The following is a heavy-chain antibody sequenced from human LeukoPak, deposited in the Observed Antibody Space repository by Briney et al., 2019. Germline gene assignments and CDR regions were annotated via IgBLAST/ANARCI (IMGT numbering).Heavy chain of an antibody. J-gene: IGHJ4*02. CDR3: ARILDLVTTKTIDY. V-gene: IGHV4-39*06. CDR2: VYYSGTT. CDR1: GVSMSSSSYY. Sequence: SETLSLTCTVSGVSMSSSSYYWAWIRQSPGKGLEWIGSVYYSGTTHYESSLRSRVSISIDTSKTQFALKVNSVTVADTAVYYCARILDLVTTKTIDYWGQGSLVIVSS. D-gene: IGHD2-21*02.